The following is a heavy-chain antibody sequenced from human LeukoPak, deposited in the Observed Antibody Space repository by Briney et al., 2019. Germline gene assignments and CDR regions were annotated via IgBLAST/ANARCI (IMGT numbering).Heavy chain of an antibody. CDR3: ARLHRSSGYYDKYYYYYYMDV. CDR1: GGSISSSSYY. D-gene: IGHD3-22*01. Sequence: PSETLSLTCTVSGGSISSSSYYWGWIRQPPGKGLEWIGSIYYSGSTYYNPSLKSRVTISVDTSKNQISLKLSSVTAADTAVYYCARLHRSSGYYDKYYYYYYMDVWGKGTTVTISS. V-gene: IGHV4-39*07. J-gene: IGHJ6*03. CDR2: IYYSGST.